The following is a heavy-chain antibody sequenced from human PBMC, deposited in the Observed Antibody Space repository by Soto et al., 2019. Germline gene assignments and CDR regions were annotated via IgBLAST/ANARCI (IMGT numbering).Heavy chain of an antibody. CDR2: IYYSGST. D-gene: IGHD3-22*01. CDR3: ARRSDSSGWAPRDAFDI. Sequence: QVQLQESGPGLVKPSQTLSLTCTVSGGSISSGGYYWSWIRQHPGKGLEWIGYIYYSGSTYYNPSLKSRVTISVDTSKNQCSLKLGSVTAADTAVYYCARRSDSSGWAPRDAFDIWGQGTMVTVSS. V-gene: IGHV4-31*03. CDR1: GGSISSGGYY. J-gene: IGHJ3*02.